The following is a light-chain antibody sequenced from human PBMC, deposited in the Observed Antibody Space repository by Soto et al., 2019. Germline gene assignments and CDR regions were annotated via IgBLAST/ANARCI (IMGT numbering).Light chain of an antibody. V-gene: IGLV1-40*01. CDR1: SSNIGAGYD. CDR2: GNS. Sequence: PVRTQQPSVVEPPGRRVTMSCTGSSSNIGAGYDVHWYQQLPGTAPKLLIYGNSNRPSGVPDRFSGSKSGTSASLAITGLQAEDEADYYCQSYDSSLSGYVFGTGTKVTVL. CDR3: QSYDSSLSGYV. J-gene: IGLJ1*01.